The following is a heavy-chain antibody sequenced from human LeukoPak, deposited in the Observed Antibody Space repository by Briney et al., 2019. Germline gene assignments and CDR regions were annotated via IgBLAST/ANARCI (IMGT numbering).Heavy chain of an antibody. J-gene: IGHJ5*02. V-gene: IGHV3-21*01. D-gene: IGHD3-22*01. CDR2: ISSSSSYI. Sequence: GGSLRLSCAASGFTFSSYSMNWVRQAPGKGLEWVSSISSSSSYIYYADSVKGRFTISRDNAKNSLYLQMNSLRAEDTAVYYCARDRYRVALYYDSSGYNNWFDPWGQGTLVTVSS. CDR3: ARDRYRVALYYDSSGYNNWFDP. CDR1: GFTFSSYS.